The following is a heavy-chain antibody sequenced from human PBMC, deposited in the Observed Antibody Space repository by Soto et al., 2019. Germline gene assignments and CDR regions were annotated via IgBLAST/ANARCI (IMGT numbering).Heavy chain of an antibody. J-gene: IGHJ4*02. V-gene: IGHV3-7*01. CDR2: INHDGSEK. D-gene: IGHD6-6*01. Sequence: GGSLRLSCAASGFTFSTYWMSWVRQAPEKGLEWVANINHDGSEKYYVDSVKGRFTISRDNAKNSLYLQMNSLRAEDTAVYYCAHSGAARSLFDCWGQGTLVTVSS. CDR1: GFTFSTYW. CDR3: AHSGAARSLFDC.